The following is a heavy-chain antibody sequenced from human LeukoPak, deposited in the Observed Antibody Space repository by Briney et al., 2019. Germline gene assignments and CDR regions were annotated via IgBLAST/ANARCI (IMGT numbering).Heavy chain of an antibody. J-gene: IGHJ3*02. CDR1: GFTFSSYA. CDR2: ISGSGGST. Sequence: GGSLRLSCAASGFTFSSYAMSWVRQAPGKGLEWVSAISGSGGSTYYADSVKGRFTISRDNSKNTLYLQMNSQRAEDTAVYYCAKDRDSSGYYYAFDIWGEGTMVTVSS. D-gene: IGHD3-22*01. V-gene: IGHV3-23*01. CDR3: AKDRDSSGYYYAFDI.